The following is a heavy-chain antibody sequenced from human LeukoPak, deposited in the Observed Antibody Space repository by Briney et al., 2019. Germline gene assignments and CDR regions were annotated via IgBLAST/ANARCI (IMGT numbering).Heavy chain of an antibody. CDR2: INAGNGNT. J-gene: IGHJ3*02. D-gene: IGHD1-1*01. CDR1: GYTFTSYA. CDR3: AGDGGYNWNDVAFDI. Sequence: ASVKVSCKASGYTFTSYAMHWVRQAPGQRLEWMGWINAGNGNTKYSQKFQGRVTITRDTSASTAYMELSSLRSEDTAVYYCAGDGGYNWNDVAFDIWGQGTMVTVSS. V-gene: IGHV1-3*01.